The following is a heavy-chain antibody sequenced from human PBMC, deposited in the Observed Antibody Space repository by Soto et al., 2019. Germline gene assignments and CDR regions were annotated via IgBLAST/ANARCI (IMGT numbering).Heavy chain of an antibody. CDR2: ISYDGRNK. CDR1: GFTFSSYG. D-gene: IGHD6-19*01. Sequence: QVQLVESGGGVVRRGRSLRLSCAASGFTFSSYGMHWVRQAPGKGLEWVAVISYDGRNKYYADSVKGRFTISRDNSKNTLNLQMNSLRAEDTAVYYCARDRGSSGWYDAFDIWGQGTMVTVSS. J-gene: IGHJ3*02. CDR3: ARDRGSSGWYDAFDI. V-gene: IGHV3-30*03.